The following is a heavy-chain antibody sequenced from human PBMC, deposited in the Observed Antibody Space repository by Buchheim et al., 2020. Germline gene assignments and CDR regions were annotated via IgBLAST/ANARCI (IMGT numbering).Heavy chain of an antibody. CDR3: AAVGYCTGGVCDLGIAAAFDI. J-gene: IGHJ3*02. Sequence: QMQLVQSGPEVKKPGTSVKVSCKASGFTFTSSAVQWVRQARGQRLEWIGWIVVGSGNTNYAQKFQERVTITRDMSTSTAYMELSSLRSEDTAVYYCAAVGYCTGGVCDLGIAAAFDIWGQGT. CDR1: GFTFTSSA. CDR2: IVVGSGNT. D-gene: IGHD2-8*02. V-gene: IGHV1-58*01.